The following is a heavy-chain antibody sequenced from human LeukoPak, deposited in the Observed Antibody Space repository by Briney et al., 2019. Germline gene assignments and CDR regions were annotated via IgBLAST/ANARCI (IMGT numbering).Heavy chain of an antibody. CDR1: GFTFATYA. Sequence: GGSLRLSCAASGFTFATYAMGWVRQSPGKGLEWVSTISETGSGTHYANSVRGRFTISRDNSKNALYLQMNNLRAEDTAIYYCDASDFWGQGTLVTVSS. CDR3: DASDF. V-gene: IGHV3-23*01. CDR2: ISETGSGT. J-gene: IGHJ4*02.